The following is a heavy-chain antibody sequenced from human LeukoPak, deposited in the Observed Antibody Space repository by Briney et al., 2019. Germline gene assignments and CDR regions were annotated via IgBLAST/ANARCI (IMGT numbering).Heavy chain of an antibody. J-gene: IGHJ6*02. Sequence: PWEPLSLTCTVSVGPISIYYWSWPRQPRGKGLEWIGYFYYSGKANYNPSLKGRVTISVDKSKNQFSLTLSSVTGPDQARYYFARTSTPYYYGSGSSLYGMDVWGQGTTVTVSS. V-gene: IGHV4-59*08. CDR3: ARTSTPYYYGSGSSLYGMDV. CDR1: VGPISIYY. CDR2: FYYSGKA. D-gene: IGHD3-10*01.